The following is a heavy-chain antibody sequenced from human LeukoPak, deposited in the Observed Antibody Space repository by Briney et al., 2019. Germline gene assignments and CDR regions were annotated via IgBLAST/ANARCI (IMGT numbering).Heavy chain of an antibody. CDR3: ARSRWPEDL. V-gene: IGHV3-48*01. CDR1: GFTFSIYS. CDR2: ITRSSTTI. Sequence: PGGSLRLSCAASGFTFSIYSMKWVRQAPGKGLEWVSYITRSSTTIYYADSVKGRFTISRDNAKNSLYLQMNSLRTEDTAIYYCARSRWPEDLWGRGTLVTVSS. D-gene: IGHD4-23*01. J-gene: IGHJ5*02.